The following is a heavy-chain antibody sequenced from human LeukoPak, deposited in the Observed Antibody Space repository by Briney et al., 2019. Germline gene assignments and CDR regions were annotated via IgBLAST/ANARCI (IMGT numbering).Heavy chain of an antibody. CDR2: IYYSGST. J-gene: IGHJ4*02. CDR3: ARDQRGSTGTFDY. CDR1: GGSISSYY. D-gene: IGHD1-14*01. Sequence: SETLSLTCTASGGSISSYYWSWIRQPPGKGLEWIGYIYYSGSTNYTPSLKSRVTISVDTSKNQFSLKLSSVTAADTAVYYCARDQRGSTGTFDYWGQGTLVTVSS. V-gene: IGHV4-59*01.